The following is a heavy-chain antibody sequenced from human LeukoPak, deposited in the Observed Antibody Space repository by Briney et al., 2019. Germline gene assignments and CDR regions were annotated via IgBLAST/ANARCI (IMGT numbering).Heavy chain of an antibody. CDR3: ARKKAVAGLFDY. CDR2: TYYRSKWYN. J-gene: IGHJ4*02. Sequence: SQTLSLTCALSGDSVSSNSAAWNWLRQSPSRGLEWLGRTYYRSKWYNDYAESVKSRITINADTSKNRISLQLNSVTPEDTAVYYCARKKAVAGLFDYWGQGTLVTVSS. CDR1: GDSVSSNSAA. V-gene: IGHV6-1*01. D-gene: IGHD6-19*01.